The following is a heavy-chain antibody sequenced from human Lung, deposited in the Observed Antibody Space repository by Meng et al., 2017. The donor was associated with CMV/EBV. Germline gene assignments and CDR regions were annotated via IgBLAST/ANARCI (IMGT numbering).Heavy chain of an antibody. D-gene: IGHD3-16*01. V-gene: IGHV4-59*01. Sequence: QDQRVCSGPGLWKPSEALSLTCNGSGGSLTSYYWSWFRQSPGKGLEWIGYIFYSGSTNYNPTLRSRATVSVDTSKNQFYLKVNSVTAADTAVYYCARVGQKDGGLSSRFYFEYWGQGALVTVSS. J-gene: IGHJ4*02. CDR1: GGSLTSYY. CDR3: ARVGQKDGGLSSRFYFEY. CDR2: IFYSGST.